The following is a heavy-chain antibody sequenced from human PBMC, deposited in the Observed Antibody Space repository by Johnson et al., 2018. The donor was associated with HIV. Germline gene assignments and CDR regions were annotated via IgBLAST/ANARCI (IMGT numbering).Heavy chain of an antibody. CDR1: GFTFSSYA. CDR3: AREGPVPGGDAFDI. CDR2: IWYDGSNK. J-gene: IGHJ3*02. Sequence: QMLLVESGGGLVQPGGSLRLSCAASGFTFSSYAMHWVRQAPGKGLEWVAVIWYDGSNKYSADSVRGRFTISRDNSKNTLYLQMNSLRAGDTAVYYCAREGPVPGGDAFDIWGQGTMVTVSS. D-gene: IGHD3-16*01. V-gene: IGHV3-33*08.